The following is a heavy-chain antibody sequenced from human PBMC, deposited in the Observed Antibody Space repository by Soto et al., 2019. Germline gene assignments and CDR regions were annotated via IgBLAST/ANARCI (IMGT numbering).Heavy chain of an antibody. V-gene: IGHV4-31*03. D-gene: IGHD2-15*01. CDR3: ARVSVDCRGGGCYYMDV. J-gene: IGHJ6*03. Sequence: QVRLQESGPGLVKPSPTLSLTCTVSGGSISSGSYYWSWIRQHPGKGLEWIGHIYYSGSTYDNPSLKSRVTTSVDTSKNQFSLKLSSVTAADTAVYYCARVSVDCRGGGCYYMDVWGNGTTVTVSS. CDR1: GGSISSGSYY. CDR2: IYYSGST.